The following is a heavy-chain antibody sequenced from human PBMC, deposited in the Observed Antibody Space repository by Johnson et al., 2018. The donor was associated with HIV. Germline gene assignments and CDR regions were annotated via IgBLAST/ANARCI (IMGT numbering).Heavy chain of an antibody. D-gene: IGHD1-14*01. Sequence: QVQLVESGGGVVQPGRSLRLSCAASGFTFSSYAMHWVRQAPGKGLEWVAVISYDGSSKYYAESLKGRFTISRDNSKNTLYLQMNSLRAEDTAVYYCAKDQGSEQRNDAFDIWGQGTMVTVS. J-gene: IGHJ3*02. CDR2: ISYDGSSK. CDR3: AKDQGSEQRNDAFDI. CDR1: GFTFSSYA. V-gene: IGHV3-30-3*01.